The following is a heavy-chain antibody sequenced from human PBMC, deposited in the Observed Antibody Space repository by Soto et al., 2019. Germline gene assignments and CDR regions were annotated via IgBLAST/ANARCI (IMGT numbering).Heavy chain of an antibody. Sequence: SETLSLTCTVSGGSTSSGSYYWSWLRQHPGKGLEWIGYIYYTGGTYQNPSLKSRATISLDTSENQFSLKLSSVTAADTAIYYCAGDFRGYGRFDYWGQGTLVTVSS. CDR1: GGSTSSGSYY. CDR2: IYYTGGT. CDR3: AGDFRGYGRFDY. D-gene: IGHD5-12*01. J-gene: IGHJ4*02. V-gene: IGHV4-31*03.